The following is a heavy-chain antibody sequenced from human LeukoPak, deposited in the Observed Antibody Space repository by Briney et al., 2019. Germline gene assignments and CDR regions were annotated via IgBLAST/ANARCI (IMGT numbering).Heavy chain of an antibody. V-gene: IGHV3-66*01. J-gene: IGHJ4*02. CDR1: GFTVSSNY. D-gene: IGHD3-10*01. Sequence: PGGSLRLSCAASGFTVSSNYMSWVRQAPGKGLEWVSVIYSGGSTYYADSVKGRFTISRDNSKNTLYLQMNSLRAEDTAVHYCARVNNGLWFGIDYWGQGTLVTVSS. CDR3: ARVNNGLWFGIDY. CDR2: IYSGGST.